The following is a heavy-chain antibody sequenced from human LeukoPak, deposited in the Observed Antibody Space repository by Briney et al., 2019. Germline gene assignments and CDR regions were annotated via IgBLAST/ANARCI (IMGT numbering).Heavy chain of an antibody. V-gene: IGHV3-64D*06. CDR3: VKQHIAAAGRFDY. J-gene: IGHJ4*02. D-gene: IGHD6-13*01. Sequence: PGGSLRLSCSASGFTFSSYAMHWVRQAPGKGLEYVSAISSNGGSTYYADSVKGRFTISRDNSKNTLYLQMSSLRAEDTAVYYCVKQHIAAAGRFDYWGQGTLVTVSS. CDR1: GFTFSSYA. CDR2: ISSNGGST.